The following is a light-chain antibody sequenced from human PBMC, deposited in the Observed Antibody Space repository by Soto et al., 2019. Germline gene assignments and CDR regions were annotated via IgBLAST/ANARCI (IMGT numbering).Light chain of an antibody. CDR3: SSYTSSRPYV. CDR1: SSDVGDYNY. Sequence: QSALTQPASVSGSPGQSITISCTGASSDVGDYNYVSWYQHHPGKAPKLLIYEVNNRPSGVSDRFSGSKSGNVASLTISWLQAEDEADYYCSSYTSSRPYVVGTGTKVTVL. CDR2: EVN. J-gene: IGLJ1*01. V-gene: IGLV2-14*01.